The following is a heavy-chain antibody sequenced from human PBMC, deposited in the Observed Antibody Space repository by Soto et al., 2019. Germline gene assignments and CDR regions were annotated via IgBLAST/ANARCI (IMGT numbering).Heavy chain of an antibody. D-gene: IGHD3-9*01. CDR1: GFPFSNYL. CDR2: IGQDGSEK. V-gene: IGHV3-7*01. Sequence: EVQLVESGGGLVQPGGSLRLSCAASGFPFSNYLMSWVRQAPGKGLEWVANIGQDGSEKFYVGSVKGRFTISRDNAKNSLYLQMDSLRAEDTAIYYCSRDICGRATGCVNWSQGTQVIVSS. CDR3: SRDICGRATGCVN. J-gene: IGHJ4*02.